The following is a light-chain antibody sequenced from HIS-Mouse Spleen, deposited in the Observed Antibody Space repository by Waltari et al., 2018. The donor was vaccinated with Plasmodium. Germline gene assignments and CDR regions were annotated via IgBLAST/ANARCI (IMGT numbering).Light chain of an antibody. V-gene: IGLV3-21*02. CDR2: DDS. Sequence: SYVLTQPPSVSVAPGQTARITCGGNNIGSKSVHWYQQKPGKAPVLVVSDDSDRPSWIAERFSCSNSGNTAALTISRVEDGDEADYYCQVWDSSSDHWVFGGGTKLTVL. CDR1: NIGSKS. CDR3: QVWDSSSDHWV. J-gene: IGLJ3*02.